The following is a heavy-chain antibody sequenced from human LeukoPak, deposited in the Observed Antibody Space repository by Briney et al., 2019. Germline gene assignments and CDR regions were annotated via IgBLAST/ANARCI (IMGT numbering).Heavy chain of an antibody. V-gene: IGHV1-2*02. J-gene: IGHJ4*02. CDR2: INPNSGGT. D-gene: IGHD5-18*01. Sequence: ASVKVSCKASGYTFTGYYMHWVRQAPGQGLEWMGWINPNSGGTNYAQKFQGRVTMARDTSISTAYMELSRLRSDDTAVYYCARGKDTAMVTPIGYWGQGTLVTVSS. CDR3: ARGKDTAMVTPIGY. CDR1: GYTFTGYY.